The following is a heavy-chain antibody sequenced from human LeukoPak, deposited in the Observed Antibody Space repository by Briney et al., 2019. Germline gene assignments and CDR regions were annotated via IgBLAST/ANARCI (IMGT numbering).Heavy chain of an antibody. CDR3: ARARIKRFGDFFTVPIIFDS. CDR1: AGSFNDYY. J-gene: IGHJ5*01. V-gene: IGHV4-34*01. CDR2: INHRGRS. D-gene: IGHD3-16*01. Sequence: KSSETLSLTCAVYAGSFNDYYWTWIRQPPGKGLEWIGEINHRGRSTYNPSLKSRVTISVDTSKNQFSLRLNSVTAADTAVYKCARARIKRFGDFFTVPIIFDSWGQGTLVTVSS.